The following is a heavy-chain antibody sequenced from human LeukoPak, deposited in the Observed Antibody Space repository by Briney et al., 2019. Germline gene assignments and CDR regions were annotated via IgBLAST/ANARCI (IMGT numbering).Heavy chain of an antibody. Sequence: PSETLSLTCTVSGGSISSSSYYWAWIRQPPGKGLEWIGSIHYSGSTYYNPSLQSRVTISIDTSKNQFSLTLSSVTAADTAVYYCARDSGSYNFDYWGQGTLVTVSS. CDR3: ARDSGSYNFDY. V-gene: IGHV4-39*07. CDR2: IHYSGST. J-gene: IGHJ4*02. D-gene: IGHD1-26*01. CDR1: GGSISSSSYY.